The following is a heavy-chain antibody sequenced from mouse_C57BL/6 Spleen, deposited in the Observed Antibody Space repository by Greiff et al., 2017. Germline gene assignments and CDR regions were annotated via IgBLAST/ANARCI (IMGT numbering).Heavy chain of an antibody. CDR3: TRSRY. CDR2: IDPETGGT. Sequence: VHLVESGAELVRPGASVTLSCKASGYTFTDYEMHWVKQTPVHGLEWIGAIDPETGGTAYNQKFKGKAILTADKSSSTAYMELRSLTSEDSAVYYCTRSRYWGQGTLVTVSA. CDR1: GYTFTDYE. J-gene: IGHJ3*01. V-gene: IGHV1-15*01.